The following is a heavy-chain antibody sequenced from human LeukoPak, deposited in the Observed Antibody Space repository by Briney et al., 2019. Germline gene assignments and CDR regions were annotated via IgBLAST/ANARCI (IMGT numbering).Heavy chain of an antibody. Sequence: QPGRSLRLSCAASGFTFSNYGMHWIRQAPGKGLEWVAVIWSDGSNKYYADSVKGLFTISRDNSKNTLYLQMNSLRAEDTAVYYCARGGELGVWDWFDPWGQGTLVTVSS. CDR2: IWSDGSNK. CDR3: ARGGELGVWDWFDP. CDR1: GFTFSNYG. V-gene: IGHV3-33*01. D-gene: IGHD3-16*01. J-gene: IGHJ5*02.